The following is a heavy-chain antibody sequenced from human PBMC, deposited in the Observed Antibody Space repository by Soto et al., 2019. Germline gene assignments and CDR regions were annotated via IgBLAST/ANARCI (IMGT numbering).Heavy chain of an antibody. Sequence: PGESLKISGQCSGYTFTSYWIGWVRQMPGKGLEWVAIIYPADSNTRYSPSFRGQVTISADKSISTAYLQWSSLKASDTAIYYCARPFGMDVWGQGTTVTVSS. CDR1: GYTFTSYW. CDR2: IYPADSNT. V-gene: IGHV5-51*01. J-gene: IGHJ6*02. CDR3: ARPFGMDV.